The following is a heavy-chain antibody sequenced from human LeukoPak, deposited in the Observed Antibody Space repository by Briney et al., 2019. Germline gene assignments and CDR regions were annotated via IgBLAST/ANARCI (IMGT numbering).Heavy chain of an antibody. D-gene: IGHD3-3*01. CDR3: ARRSAITIFGVVTPDYFDY. V-gene: IGHV4-30-4*01. CDR2: IYYSGST. Sequence: PSQALSLTCTVSGGSISSGDYYWSWIRQPPGKGLEWIGYIYYSGSTYYNPSLKSRVTISVDTSKNQFSLKLSSVTAADTAVYYCARRSAITIFGVVTPDYFDYWGQGTLVTVSS. CDR1: GGSISSGDYY. J-gene: IGHJ4*02.